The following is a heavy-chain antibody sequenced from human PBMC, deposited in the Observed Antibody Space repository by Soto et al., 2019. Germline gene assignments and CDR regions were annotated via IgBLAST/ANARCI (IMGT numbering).Heavy chain of an antibody. D-gene: IGHD2-15*01. CDR2: IIPIFGTA. CDR1: GGTFSSYA. J-gene: IGHJ5*02. CDR3: AIEGYCSGGSCYLGYNWFDP. V-gene: IGHV1-69*13. Sequence: SVKVTCKASGGTFSSYAISWVRQAPGQGLEWMGGIIPIFGTANYAQKFQGRVTITADESTSTAYMELSSLRSEDTAVYYCAIEGYCSGGSCYLGYNWFDPWGQGTLVTVSS.